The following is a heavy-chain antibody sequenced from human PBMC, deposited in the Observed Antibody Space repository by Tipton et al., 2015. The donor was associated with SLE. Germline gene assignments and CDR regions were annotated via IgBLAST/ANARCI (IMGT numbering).Heavy chain of an antibody. CDR3: ARYCSGGTCYPRRDAFDI. Sequence: TLSLTCAVYGGSFSGYYWSWIRQPPGKGLEWIGEINHSGSTNYNPSLKSRVTISVDTSKNQFSLKLSSVTAADTAVYYCARYCSGGTCYPRRDAFDIWGQGTMLAVSS. CDR1: GGSFSGYY. CDR2: INHSGST. D-gene: IGHD2-15*01. J-gene: IGHJ3*02. V-gene: IGHV4-34*01.